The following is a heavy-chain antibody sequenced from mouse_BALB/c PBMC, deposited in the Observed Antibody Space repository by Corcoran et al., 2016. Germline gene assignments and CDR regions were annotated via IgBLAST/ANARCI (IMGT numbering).Heavy chain of an antibody. Sequence: QIQLVQSGPELKKPGETVKISCKASGYTFTNYGMNWVKQAPGKGLKWMGWINTYTGEPTYADDFKGRFAFSLETSASTAYLQINNLKNEDMATYFCARWGNYYGSSYDFDYWGQGTTLTVSS. D-gene: IGHD1-1*01. V-gene: IGHV9-1*02. CDR2: INTYTGEP. J-gene: IGHJ2*01. CDR1: GYTFTNYG. CDR3: ARWGNYYGSSYDFDY.